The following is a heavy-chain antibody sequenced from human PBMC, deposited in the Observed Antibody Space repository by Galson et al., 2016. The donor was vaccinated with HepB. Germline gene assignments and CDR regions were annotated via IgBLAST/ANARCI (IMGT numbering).Heavy chain of an antibody. Sequence: PALVKPTQTLTLTCTFSDFSVTTRGVRVNWIRQPPGKTLEWLALISGHDDKRYTPSLKSRLTISKDTSKQQVLLTMTNVDPVDTATYYCIHSSDLHHAFDIWGQGTSVIVSS. CDR1: DFSVTTRGVR. CDR2: ISGHDDK. D-gene: IGHD2-21*02. CDR3: IHSSDLHHAFDI. V-gene: IGHV2-5*08. J-gene: IGHJ3*02.